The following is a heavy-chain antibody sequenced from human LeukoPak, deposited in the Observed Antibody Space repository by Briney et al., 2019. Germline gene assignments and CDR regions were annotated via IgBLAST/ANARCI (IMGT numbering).Heavy chain of an antibody. CDR1: GFTFRDYW. J-gene: IGHJ5*01. CDR2: IKGDGSHT. Sequence: PGGSLRLSCAASGFTFRDYWMHWIRQAPGKGLVWVSRIKGDGSHTIYADSVKGRFTISRDSAKNTLYLQMKSLRVEDTALYYCVRDWDHFDFDSWGQGTLVTVSS. D-gene: IGHD1-26*01. V-gene: IGHV3-74*01. CDR3: VRDWDHFDFDS.